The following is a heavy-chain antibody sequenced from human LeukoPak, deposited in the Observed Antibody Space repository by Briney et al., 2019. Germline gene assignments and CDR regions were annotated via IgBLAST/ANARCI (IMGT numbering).Heavy chain of an antibody. Sequence: GGSLGLSCAASGFTFSSYAMSWVRQAPGKGLEWVSAISGSGGTTYYADSVKGRFTISRDNSKNTLYLQMNSLRDEDTAIFYCARFRVSCSGGNCYREGFDIWGQGTLVTVSS. J-gene: IGHJ3*02. V-gene: IGHV3-23*01. CDR2: ISGSGGTT. CDR3: ARFRVSCSGGNCYREGFDI. D-gene: IGHD2-15*01. CDR1: GFTFSSYA.